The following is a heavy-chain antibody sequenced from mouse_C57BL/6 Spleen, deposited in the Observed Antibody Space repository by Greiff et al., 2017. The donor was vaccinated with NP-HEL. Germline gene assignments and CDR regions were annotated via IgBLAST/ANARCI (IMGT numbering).Heavy chain of an antibody. CDR2: ISNGGGST. Sequence: EVHLVESGGGLVQPGGSLKLSCAASGFTFSDYYMYWVRQTPEKRLEWVAYISNGGGSTYYPDTVKGRFTISRDNAKNTLYLQMSRLKSEDTAMYYCARPPRDYYGSPWFAYWGQGTLVTVSA. CDR1: GFTFSDYY. V-gene: IGHV5-12*01. D-gene: IGHD1-1*01. J-gene: IGHJ3*01. CDR3: ARPPRDYYGSPWFAY.